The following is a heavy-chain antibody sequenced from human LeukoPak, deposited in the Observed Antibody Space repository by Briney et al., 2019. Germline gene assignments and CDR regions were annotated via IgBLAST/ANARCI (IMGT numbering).Heavy chain of an antibody. CDR1: GYTFTSYG. Sequence: ASVKVSCKASGYTFTSYGISWVRQAPGQSLEWLGWMSAYNGNTNYAEKLQGRVTMTTDTSTSTAYMELRSLRSDDTAVYYCARDDKSGSWSWFAPWGQGTLVTVSS. CDR2: MSAYNGNT. D-gene: IGHD1-26*01. J-gene: IGHJ5*02. CDR3: ARDDKSGSWSWFAP. V-gene: IGHV1-18*01.